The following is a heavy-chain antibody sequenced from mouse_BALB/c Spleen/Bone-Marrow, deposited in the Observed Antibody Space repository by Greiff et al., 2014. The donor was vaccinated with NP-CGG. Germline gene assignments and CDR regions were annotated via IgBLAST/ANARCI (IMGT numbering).Heavy chain of an antibody. CDR1: GFSLTSYG. J-gene: IGHJ4*01. V-gene: IGHV2-9*02. CDR3: SRINTATRAMDY. D-gene: IGHD1-2*01. Sequence: VQLVESGPGLVAPSQGLSITCTVSGFSLTSYGVHWVRQPPGKGLEWLGGIWADGSTNYYSALMSRLSISKDTSKSQVFLKMNSLQTDDTAMYYCSRINTATRAMDYWGQGTSVTVSS. CDR2: IWADGST.